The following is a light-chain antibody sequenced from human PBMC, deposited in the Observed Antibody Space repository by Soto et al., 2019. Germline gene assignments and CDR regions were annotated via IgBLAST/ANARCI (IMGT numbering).Light chain of an antibody. CDR1: QSSSSSY. J-gene: IGKJ4*01. CDR3: QQYGSSPLT. CDR2: GAS. V-gene: IGKV3-20*01. Sequence: VLTPTPATLSLSPGERATLSCRARQSSSSSYLAWYQQKPGKAPRLLIYGASSRATGIPDRFSGSGSGTDFTLTISSLEPEDIAVYYCQQYGSSPLTFGGGTRVDIK.